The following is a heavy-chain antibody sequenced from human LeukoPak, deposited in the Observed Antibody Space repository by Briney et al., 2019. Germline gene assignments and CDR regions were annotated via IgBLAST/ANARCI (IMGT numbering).Heavy chain of an antibody. CDR3: AKSWEQWLVRGFDY. Sequence: TGGSLRLSCAASGFTFSSYGMHWVRQAPGKGLEWVAVISYDGSNKYYADSVKGRFTISRDNSKNTLYLQMNSLRAEDTAVYYYAKSWEQWLVRGFDYWGQGTLVTVSS. V-gene: IGHV3-30*18. D-gene: IGHD6-19*01. CDR2: ISYDGSNK. J-gene: IGHJ4*02. CDR1: GFTFSSYG.